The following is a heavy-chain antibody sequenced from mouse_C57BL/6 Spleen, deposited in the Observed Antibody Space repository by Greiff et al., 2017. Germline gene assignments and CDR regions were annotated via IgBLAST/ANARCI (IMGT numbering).Heavy chain of an antibody. CDR3: AREGIYYGNSYWYFDV. J-gene: IGHJ1*03. CDR2: IDPSDSET. CDR1: GYTFTSYW. V-gene: IGHV1-52*01. Sequence: VKLMEPGAELVRPGSSVKLSCKASGYTFTSYWMHWVKQRPIQGLEWIGNIDPSDSETHYNQQFKDKATLTVDKSASTAYMQLSSLTSEDSAVYYCAREGIYYGNSYWYFDVWGTGTTVTVSS. D-gene: IGHD2-1*01.